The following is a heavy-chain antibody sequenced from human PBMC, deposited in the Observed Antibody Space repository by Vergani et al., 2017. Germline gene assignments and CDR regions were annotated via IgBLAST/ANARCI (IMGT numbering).Heavy chain of an antibody. Sequence: QVQLVESGGGVVQPGRSLRLSCAASGFTFSSYGMHWVRQAPGKGLEWVAVISYDGSNKYYADSVKGRFTISRDNSKNTLYLQMNSLRAEDTAVYYCAKGRSPMTGYFVYWGQGTLVTVSS. CDR2: ISYDGSNK. J-gene: IGHJ4*02. D-gene: IGHD3-9*01. CDR1: GFTFSSYG. V-gene: IGHV3-30*18. CDR3: AKGRSPMTGYFVY.